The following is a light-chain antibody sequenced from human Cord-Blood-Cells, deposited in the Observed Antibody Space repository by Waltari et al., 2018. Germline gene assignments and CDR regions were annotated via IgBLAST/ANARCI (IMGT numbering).Light chain of an antibody. CDR3: QQYGSSPWT. J-gene: IGKJ1*01. Sequence: EIVLTQSTGTLSLSPGERATLSCRASQSVSSSYLAWYQQKPVQAPRLLIYGASSRATGIPDRFSGSGSGTDFTLTISRLEPEDFAVYYYQQYGSSPWTFGQGTKVEIK. CDR1: QSVSSSY. CDR2: GAS. V-gene: IGKV3-20*01.